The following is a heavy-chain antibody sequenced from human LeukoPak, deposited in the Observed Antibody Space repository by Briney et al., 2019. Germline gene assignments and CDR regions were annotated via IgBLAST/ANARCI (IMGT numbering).Heavy chain of an antibody. V-gene: IGHV3-23*01. CDR1: GFTFSSYA. Sequence: GGSLRLSCAASGFTFSSYAMSWVRQAPGKGLEWVSAISGSVGSTYYADSVKGRSTFSRDNSKNTLYLQMNSLRAEDTAVYYCAKYVATVPTHYYYYALDVWGQGTTVTVSS. CDR2: ISGSVGST. D-gene: IGHD4-11*01. J-gene: IGHJ6*02. CDR3: AKYVATVPTHYYYYALDV.